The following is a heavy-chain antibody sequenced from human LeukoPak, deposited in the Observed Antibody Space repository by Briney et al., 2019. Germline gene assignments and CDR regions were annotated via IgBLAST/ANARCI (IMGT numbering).Heavy chain of an antibody. CDR3: ARDEGAGAPYFDY. Sequence: SSETLSLTCTLSGGSISNYYWSWIRQPPGKGLEWSWYIYYSGNTNYNPSCRSGITISVDTSKYQFSLNLSSVTAADTAVYYCARDEGAGAPYFDYWGQGTLVTVSS. J-gene: IGHJ4*02. CDR2: IYYSGNT. V-gene: IGHV4-59*01. CDR1: GGSISNYY. D-gene: IGHD1-26*01.